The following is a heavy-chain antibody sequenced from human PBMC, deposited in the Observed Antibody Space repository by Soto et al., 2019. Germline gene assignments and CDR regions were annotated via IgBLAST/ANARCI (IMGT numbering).Heavy chain of an antibody. CDR2: IYYSGST. Sequence: QLQLQESGPGLVKPSETLSLTCTVSVGSISSSSYYWGWIRQPPGKGLEWIGSIYYSGSTYYNPSLKSRVTISVDTSKNQFSLKLSSVTAADTAVYYCGAYYYGSGSYEYYYYGMDVWGQGTTVTVSS. CDR1: VGSISSSSYY. D-gene: IGHD3-10*01. V-gene: IGHV4-39*01. CDR3: GAYYYGSGSYEYYYYGMDV. J-gene: IGHJ6*02.